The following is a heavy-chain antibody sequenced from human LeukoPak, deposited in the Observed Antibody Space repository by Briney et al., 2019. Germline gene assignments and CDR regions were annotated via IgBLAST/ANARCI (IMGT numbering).Heavy chain of an antibody. CDR2: INSDGINT. D-gene: IGHD3-22*01. J-gene: IGHJ5*02. Sequence: GGSLRLSCAASGFTFSSYWMHWVRQAPGKGLVWVSRINSDGINTSYADSVKGRFTISRDNAKNTLNLQMNSLRAEDTAVCYCARDLGQYYDTSDNWFDPWGQGTLVTVSS. CDR3: ARDLGQYYDTSDNWFDP. CDR1: GFTFSSYW. V-gene: IGHV3-74*01.